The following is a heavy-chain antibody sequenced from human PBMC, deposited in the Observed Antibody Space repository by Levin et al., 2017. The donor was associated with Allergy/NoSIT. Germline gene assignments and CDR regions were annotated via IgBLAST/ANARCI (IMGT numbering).Heavy chain of an antibody. J-gene: IGHJ4*02. V-gene: IGHV1-18*01. CDR3: ARDVGLWDFDY. CDR2: ISAYNGNT. Sequence: GESLKISCKASGYTFTSYGISWVRQAPGQGLEWMGWISAYNGNTNYAQKLQGRVTMTTDTSTSTAYMELRSLRSDDTAVYYCARDVGLWDFDYWGQGTLVTVSS. D-gene: IGHD1-26*01. CDR1: GYTFTSYG.